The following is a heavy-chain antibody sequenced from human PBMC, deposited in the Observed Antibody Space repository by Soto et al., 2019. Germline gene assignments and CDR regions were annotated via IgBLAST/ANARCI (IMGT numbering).Heavy chain of an antibody. V-gene: IGHV5-10-1*01. Sequence: GESLKISCKGSGYSFTSYLISWVRQIHGKGLEWMGRIDPSDSYTNYSPSFQGHVTISADKSISTAYLQWSSLKASDTAMYYCAAPAAAGTYYYYYGMDVWGQGTTFPSP. D-gene: IGHD6-13*01. CDR2: IDPSDSYT. CDR1: GYSFTSYL. J-gene: IGHJ6*02. CDR3: AAPAAAGTYYYYYGMDV.